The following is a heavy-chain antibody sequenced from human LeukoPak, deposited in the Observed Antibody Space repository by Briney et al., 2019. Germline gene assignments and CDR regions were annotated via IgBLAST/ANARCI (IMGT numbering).Heavy chain of an antibody. CDR3: ARHPFATPFDY. Sequence: SETLSPTCTVSGGSISSYYWSWIRQPPGKGLEWIGYIYYSGSTNYNPSLKSRVTISVDTSKNQFSLKLSSVTAADTAVYFCARHPFATPFDYWGPGTLVTVSS. V-gene: IGHV4-59*08. D-gene: IGHD2-15*01. J-gene: IGHJ4*02. CDR1: GGSISSYY. CDR2: IYYSGST.